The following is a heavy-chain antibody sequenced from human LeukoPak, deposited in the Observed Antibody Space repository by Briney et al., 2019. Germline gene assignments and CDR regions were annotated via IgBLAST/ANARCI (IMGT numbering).Heavy chain of an antibody. D-gene: IGHD4-17*01. CDR3: AEDRYGDWYYFDY. CDR2: ISGSGDSS. CDR1: GFTFSNYA. Sequence: GGSLRLSCAASGFTFSNYAMSWVRQALGKGLEWVSTISGSGDSSYYADSVKGRFTISRDNSKNTLYLQMNSLGAEDTAVYYCAEDRYGDWYYFDYWGQGTLVTVSS. V-gene: IGHV3-23*01. J-gene: IGHJ4*02.